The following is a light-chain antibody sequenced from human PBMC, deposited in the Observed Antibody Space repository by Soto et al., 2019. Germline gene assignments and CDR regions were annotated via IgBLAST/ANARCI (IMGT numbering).Light chain of an antibody. V-gene: IGLV3-27*01. J-gene: IGLJ2*01. CDR3: YSAADNNLV. Sequence: SSELTQPSSVSVSPGQTARITCSGDVLARKYARWFQQKPGQAPLLVIYKDNERPSGIPERFSGSSSGTTVTLTISGAQVEDEAEYYCYSAADNNLVFGGGTKVTVL. CDR2: KDN. CDR1: VLARKY.